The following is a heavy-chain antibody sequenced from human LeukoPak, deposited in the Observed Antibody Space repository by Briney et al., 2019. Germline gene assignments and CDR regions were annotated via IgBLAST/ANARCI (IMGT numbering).Heavy chain of an antibody. CDR1: GGTFSSYA. Sequence: ASVKVSCKASGGTFSSYAISWVRQAPGQGLEWMGGIIPIFGTANYAQKFQGRVTITADESTSTAYMELSSLRSEDTAVYYCGEGFVDTSMFPPYYYCGRDVWGKGTTVTVSS. J-gene: IGHJ6*04. CDR3: GEGFVDTSMFPPYYYCGRDV. D-gene: IGHD5-18*01. CDR2: IIPIFGTA. V-gene: IGHV1-69*13.